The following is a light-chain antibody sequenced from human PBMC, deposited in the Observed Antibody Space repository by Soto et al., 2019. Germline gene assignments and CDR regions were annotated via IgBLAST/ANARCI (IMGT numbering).Light chain of an antibody. CDR3: QQYNSWPPT. V-gene: IGKV3-15*01. CDR2: GAS. J-gene: IGKJ1*01. CDR1: QSVSSD. Sequence: EIVMTQSPATLSVSPGEGATLSCRTSQSVSSDLAWYQRKPGQAPRLLFSGASARAAGISARFSGSGSGTEFTLTISSLQSEDFATYYCQQYNSWPPTFGQGTKVEIK.